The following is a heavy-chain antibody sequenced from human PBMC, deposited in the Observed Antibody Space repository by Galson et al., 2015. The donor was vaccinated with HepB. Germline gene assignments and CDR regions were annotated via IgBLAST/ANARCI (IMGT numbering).Heavy chain of an antibody. V-gene: IGHV2-5*02. CDR1: GFSLSTSGVG. CDR3: AHSPAGWHYYYYGMDV. J-gene: IGHJ6*02. D-gene: IGHD2-15*01. CDR2: IYWDDDK. Sequence: PALVKPTQALTLTCTFSGFSLSTSGVGVGWIRQPPGKALEWLALIYWDDDKRYSPSLKSRLTITKDTSKNQVVLTMTNMDPVDTATYYCAHSPAGWHYYYYGMDVWGQGTTVTVSS.